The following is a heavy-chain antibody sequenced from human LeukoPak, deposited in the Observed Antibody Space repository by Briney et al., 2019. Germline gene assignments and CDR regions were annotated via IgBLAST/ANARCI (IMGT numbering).Heavy chain of an antibody. CDR3: ARSGRPVVTMVRGAIPVVFDY. J-gene: IGHJ4*02. CDR2: INPSGGST. CDR1: GYTFTSYY. V-gene: IGHV1-46*01. D-gene: IGHD3-10*01. Sequence: ASVKVSCKASGYTFTSYYMHWVRQAPGQGLEWMGIINPSGGSTSCAQKFQGRVTMTRDMSTSTVYMELSSLRSEDTAVYYCARSGRPVVTMVRGAIPVVFDYWGQGTLVTVSS.